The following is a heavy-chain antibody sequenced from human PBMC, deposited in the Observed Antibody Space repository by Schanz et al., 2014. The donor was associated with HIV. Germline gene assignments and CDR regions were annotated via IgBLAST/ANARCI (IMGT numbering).Heavy chain of an antibody. Sequence: QVQLVESGGGVVQPGRSLRLSCAASGFSFSSYGMHWVRQAPGKWLEWVAVISYDGSNKYYADSVKGRLTISRDNSKNTLYLQMNSLRPEDTAVYYCAKDQGYDFWSGYYNYYYMDVWGQGTTVTVSS. J-gene: IGHJ6*02. V-gene: IGHV3-30*18. CDR2: ISYDGSNK. CDR3: AKDQGYDFWSGYYNYYYMDV. D-gene: IGHD3-3*01. CDR1: GFSFSSYG.